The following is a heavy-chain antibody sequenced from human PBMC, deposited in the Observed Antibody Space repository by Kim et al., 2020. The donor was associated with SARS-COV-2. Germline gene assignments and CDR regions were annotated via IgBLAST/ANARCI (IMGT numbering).Heavy chain of an antibody. CDR3: ARDQGVGDY. CDR2: SNVGNGNT. D-gene: IGHD1-26*01. Sequence: ASVKVSCKGSGYTFTTYGMHWVRQAPGQRLEWMGWSNVGNGNTKYSEKFQGRVTITRDTSASTAYMELSSLRFEDSAVYYCARDQGVGDYWGQGALVTVSS. V-gene: IGHV1-3*01. CDR1: GYTFTTYG. J-gene: IGHJ4*02.